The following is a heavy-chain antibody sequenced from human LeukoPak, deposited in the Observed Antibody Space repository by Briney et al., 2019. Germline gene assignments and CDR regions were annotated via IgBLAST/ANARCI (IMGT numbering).Heavy chain of an antibody. CDR3: ARGPRTLWFGKLKRSYSFDI. CDR1: GYTFTSYG. CDR2: ISAYNGNT. Sequence: ASVKVSCKASGYTFTSYGISWVRQAPGQGLEWMGWISAYNGNTNYAQKLQGRVTMTTDTSTSTAYMELRNLRSDDTAVDYCARGPRTLWFGKLKRSYSFDIWGQGTMVTVSS. V-gene: IGHV1-18*01. D-gene: IGHD3-10*01. J-gene: IGHJ3*02.